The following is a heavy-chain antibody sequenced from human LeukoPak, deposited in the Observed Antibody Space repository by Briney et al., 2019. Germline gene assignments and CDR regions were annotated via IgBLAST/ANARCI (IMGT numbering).Heavy chain of an antibody. CDR1: GGSVSSGSYY. CDR3: ARTSGNYPYYFDC. V-gene: IGHV4-61*01. J-gene: IGHJ4*02. Sequence: SETLSLTCTVSGGSVSSGSYYWSWIRQPPGKGLEWIGYVYYSGSTNHNTSLKSRVTISVDRSKNQFSLKLSSVTAADTAIYYCARTSGNYPYYFDCWGQGTLVTVSS. CDR2: VYYSGST. D-gene: IGHD1-26*01.